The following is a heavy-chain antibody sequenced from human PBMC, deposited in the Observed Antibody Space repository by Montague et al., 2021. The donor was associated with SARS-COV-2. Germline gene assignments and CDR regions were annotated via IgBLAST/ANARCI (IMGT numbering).Heavy chain of an antibody. J-gene: IGHJ6*02. D-gene: IGHD3-16*01. CDR1: GGSISSGGYY. V-gene: IGHV4-31*03. CDR3: ARANYYVMTSKAYAMDV. CDR2: IFYRGGT. Sequence: TLSLTCTVSGGSISSGGYYRSWVRQPSGKGLDWIGYIFYRGGTYYNPSLKSRVSMSVDTSKIQFSLNLTSVTAADTAVYYCARANYYVMTSKAYAMDVWGQGTTVTVSS.